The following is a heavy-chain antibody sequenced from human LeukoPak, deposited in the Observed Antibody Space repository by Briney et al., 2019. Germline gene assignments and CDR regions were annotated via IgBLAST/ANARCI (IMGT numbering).Heavy chain of an antibody. CDR3: AKGARQLWLRPYYFDY. J-gene: IGHJ4*02. V-gene: IGHV3-23*01. D-gene: IGHD5-18*01. CDR1: GFTFSSYA. CDR2: ISGSGGST. Sequence: GGSLRLSCEASGFTFSSYAMSWVRQAPGKGLEWVSAISGSGGSTYYADSVKGRFTISRDNSKNTLYLQMNSLRAEDTAVYYCAKGARQLWLRPYYFDYWGQGTLVTVSS.